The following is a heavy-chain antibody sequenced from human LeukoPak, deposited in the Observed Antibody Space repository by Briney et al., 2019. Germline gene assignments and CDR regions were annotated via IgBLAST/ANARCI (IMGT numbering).Heavy chain of an antibody. CDR3: AGSRGWLVEH. CDR1: GFTLSRSW. D-gene: IGHD6-19*01. CDR2: INQDRSQK. Sequence: WVSLRLSCLPSGFTLSRSWMIWLRQAPGERLDWPANINQDRSQKYYVDSVKGRFTISRDNAKSSPYLQMNSLRAEDTAVYFCAGSRGWLVEHWGQGTLVTASS. V-gene: IGHV3-7*01. J-gene: IGHJ4*02.